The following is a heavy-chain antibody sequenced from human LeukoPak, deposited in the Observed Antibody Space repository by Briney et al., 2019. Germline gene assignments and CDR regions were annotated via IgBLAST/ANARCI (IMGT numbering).Heavy chain of an antibody. CDR1: GGSISSYY. CDR3: ARSHCGGYCYYGGYFDY. V-gene: IGHV4-59*01. CDR2: IYNSGNT. J-gene: IGHJ4*02. D-gene: IGHD2-21*02. Sequence: SETLSLTCTVSGGSISSYYWSWIRQPPGKRLEWIGYIYNSGNTNYNPSLKSRGTISVDTSKNQFSLKLSSVTAADTAVYYCARSHCGGYCYYGGYFDYWGQGTLVTVSS.